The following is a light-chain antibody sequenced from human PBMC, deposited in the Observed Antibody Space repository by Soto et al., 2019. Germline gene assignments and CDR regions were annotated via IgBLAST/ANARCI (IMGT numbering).Light chain of an antibody. CDR3: QQYKDWFSIT. V-gene: IGKV3-15*01. Sequence: EILLTQSPATLSVSPGERATLSCRASQSVSSKLAWYQQRPGQSPRLLIYGASTRATDIPARFSGSGSGTEFTLTISRLQSEDFAVYYCQQYKDWFSITFGQGTRLEIK. CDR1: QSVSSK. J-gene: IGKJ5*01. CDR2: GAS.